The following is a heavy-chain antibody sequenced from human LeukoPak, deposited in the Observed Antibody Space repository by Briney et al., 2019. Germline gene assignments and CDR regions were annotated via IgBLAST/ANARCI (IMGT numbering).Heavy chain of an antibody. CDR1: GYTFTSYG. Sequence: ASVKVSCKASGYTFTSYGISWVRQAPGQGLEWMGWISAYNGNTNYAQKLQGRVTMTTDTSITTAYLELSSLRSEDTAVYYCARDRGSISSRPGYWGQGTLVTVSS. J-gene: IGHJ4*02. CDR3: ARDRGSISSRPGY. CDR2: ISAYNGNT. V-gene: IGHV1-18*01. D-gene: IGHD6-13*01.